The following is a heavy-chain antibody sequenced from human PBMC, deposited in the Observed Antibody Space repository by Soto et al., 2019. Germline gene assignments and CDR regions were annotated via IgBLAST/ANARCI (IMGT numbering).Heavy chain of an antibody. CDR2: IDPYETGI. CDR1: GFAFSSYW. CDR3: TCDTFGGSDS. J-gene: IGHJ5*01. V-gene: IGHV3-74*01. Sequence: GGSPRLFCAASGFAFSSYWMHWVRQAPGKGLVWVSRIDPYETGINYADSVKGRFTISRDNAKNTLYLQMNSLRAEDTDVYYCTCDTFGGSDSWGQVTQVTVSS. D-gene: IGHD2-15*01.